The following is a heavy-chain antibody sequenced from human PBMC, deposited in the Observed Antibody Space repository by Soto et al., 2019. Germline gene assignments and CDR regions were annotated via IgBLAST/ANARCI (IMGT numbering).Heavy chain of an antibody. CDR3: AKDQHPPITGPGHYYYGMDV. CDR2: ISYDGSNK. Sequence: GGSLRLSCAASGFTFSSYGMHWVRQAPGKGLEWVAVISYDGSNKYYADSVKGRFTISRDNSKNTLYLQMNSLRAEDTAVYYCAKDQHPPITGPGHYYYGMDVWGQGTTVTVSS. CDR1: GFTFSSYG. D-gene: IGHD1-20*01. V-gene: IGHV3-30*18. J-gene: IGHJ6*02.